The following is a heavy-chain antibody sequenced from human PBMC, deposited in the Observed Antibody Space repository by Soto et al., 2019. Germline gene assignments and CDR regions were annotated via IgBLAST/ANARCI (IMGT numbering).Heavy chain of an antibody. CDR3: ARDANMITFGGVIVDVDYYYYGMDV. Sequence: GGSLRLSCAASGFTFSDYYMSWIRQAPGKGLEWVSYISSSGSTIYYADSVKGRFTISRDNAKNSLYLQMNSLRAEDTAVYYCARDANMITFGGVIVDVDYYYYGMDVWGQGTTVTVSS. V-gene: IGHV3-11*01. J-gene: IGHJ6*02. CDR1: GFTFSDYY. CDR2: ISSSGSTI. D-gene: IGHD3-16*02.